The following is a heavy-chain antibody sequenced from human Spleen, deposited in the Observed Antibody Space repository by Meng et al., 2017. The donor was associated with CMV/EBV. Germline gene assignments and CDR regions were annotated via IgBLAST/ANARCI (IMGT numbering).Heavy chain of an antibody. J-gene: IGHJ4*02. Sequence: GGSLRLSCAASGFTFSDYYMSWIRQAPGKGLEWVSYISSSGSTIYYADSVKGRFTISRDNPKNTLYVQMKSLRAEDTAVYYCAKTHRSVATTGDFDYWGQGTLVTVSS. CDR1: GFTFSDYY. V-gene: IGHV3-11*01. D-gene: IGHD5-12*01. CDR2: ISSSGSTI. CDR3: AKTHRSVATTGDFDY.